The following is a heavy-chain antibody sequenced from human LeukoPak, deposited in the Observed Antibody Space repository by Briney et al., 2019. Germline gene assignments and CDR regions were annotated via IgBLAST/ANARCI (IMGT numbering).Heavy chain of an antibody. Sequence: GGSLRLSCSASGFTFSYYAINWVRQAPGKGLEWVALIWSDGSNKYYADSVKGRITISRDNSKNTLYLQMNSLRAEDTAVYYCAGELFSSGSCPDGWGQGTLVTVSP. D-gene: IGHD3-10*01. V-gene: IGHV3-33*01. CDR1: GFTFSYYA. CDR3: AGELFSSGSCPDG. J-gene: IGHJ4*02. CDR2: IWSDGSNK.